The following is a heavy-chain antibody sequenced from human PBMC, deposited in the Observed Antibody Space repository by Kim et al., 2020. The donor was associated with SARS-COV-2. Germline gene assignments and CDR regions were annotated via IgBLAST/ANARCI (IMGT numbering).Heavy chain of an antibody. J-gene: IGHJ4*02. CDR2: ISYDGSNK. D-gene: IGHD6-6*01. CDR3: ARGSIAVDY. CDR1: GFTFSSYA. V-gene: IGHV3-30*04. Sequence: GGSLRLSCAASGFTFSSYAMHWVRQAPGKGLEWVAVISYDGSNKYYADSVKGRFTISRDNSKNTLYLQMNSLRAEDTAVYYCARGSIAVDYWGQGTLVTVSS.